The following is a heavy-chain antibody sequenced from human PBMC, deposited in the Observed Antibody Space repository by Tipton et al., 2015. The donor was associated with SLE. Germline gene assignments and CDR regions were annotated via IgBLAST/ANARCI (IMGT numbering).Heavy chain of an antibody. CDR2: IFHTGST. J-gene: IGHJ4*02. V-gene: IGHV4-59*01. CDR3: ASGNPVMPL. CDR1: GGSISSYY. Sequence: TLSLTCTVSGGSISSYYWSWIRQPPGKRLEWIGYIFHTGSTNYNPSLKSRVAMSVDMSKNQFSLKLTSVTAADTAVYYCASGNPVMPLWGQGTLVTVSS. D-gene: IGHD1-1*01.